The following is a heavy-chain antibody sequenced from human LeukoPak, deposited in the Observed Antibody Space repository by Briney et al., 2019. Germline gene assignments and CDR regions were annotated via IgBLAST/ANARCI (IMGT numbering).Heavy chain of an antibody. CDR3: AKLSLIVVVTATHGY. J-gene: IGHJ4*02. CDR2: ISGSGGST. D-gene: IGHD2-21*02. Sequence: PGGSLRLSCAASGFTFSSYAMSWVRQAPGKGLEWVSAISGSGGSTYYADSVKGRFTISRDNSKNTLYLQMNSLRAEDTAVYYCAKLSLIVVVTATHGYWGQGTLVTVSS. V-gene: IGHV3-23*01. CDR1: GFTFSSYA.